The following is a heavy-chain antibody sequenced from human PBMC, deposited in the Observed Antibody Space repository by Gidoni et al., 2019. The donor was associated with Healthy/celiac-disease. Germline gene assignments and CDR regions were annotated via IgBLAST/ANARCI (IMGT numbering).Heavy chain of an antibody. CDR1: GFTFSTYS. J-gene: IGHJ3*02. V-gene: IGHV3-21*01. CDR2: ISSSSSYI. CDR3: ARDDVQDAFDI. Sequence: EVQLVESGGGLVKPGGSLRLSCAASGFTFSTYSMNWVRQAPGKGLEWVSSISSSSSYIYYADSVKGRFTISRDNAKNSLYLQMNSLRAEDTAVYYCARDDVQDAFDIWGQGTMVTVSS.